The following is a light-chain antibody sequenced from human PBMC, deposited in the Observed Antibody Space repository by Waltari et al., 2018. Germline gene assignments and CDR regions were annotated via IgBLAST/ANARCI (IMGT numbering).Light chain of an antibody. V-gene: IGKV3-11*01. CDR3: QQRSAWPGT. Sequence: EIVLTQSPATLSFSPGERATFSCRASQSVYNYLVWYQQKPGQAPRLLIYDTSNRATGIPARFSGSGSGTDFTLTISSLEPEDFAVYYCQQRSAWPGTFGQGTKLDIK. CDR1: QSVYNY. CDR2: DTS. J-gene: IGKJ2*02.